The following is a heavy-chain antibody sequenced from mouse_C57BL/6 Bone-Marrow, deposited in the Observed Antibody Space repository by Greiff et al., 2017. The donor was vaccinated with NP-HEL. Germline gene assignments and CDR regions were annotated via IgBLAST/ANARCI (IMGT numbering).Heavy chain of an antibody. V-gene: IGHV1-64*01. CDR3: ASPFYFQDFDY. J-gene: IGHJ2*01. D-gene: IGHD1-1*01. CDR1: GYTFTSYW. CDR2: IHPNSGST. Sequence: VQLQQPGAELVKPGASVKLSCKASGYTFTSYWMHWVKQRPGQGLEWIGMIHPNSGSTNYNEKFKSKATLTVDKSSSTAYMQLSSLTSEDTAVYYCASPFYFQDFDYWGQGTTLTVSS.